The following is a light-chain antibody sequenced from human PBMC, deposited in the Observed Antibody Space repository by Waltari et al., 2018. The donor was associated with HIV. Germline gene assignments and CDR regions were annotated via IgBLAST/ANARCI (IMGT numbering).Light chain of an antibody. V-gene: IGKV3-20*01. CDR3: HHSDGSHT. J-gene: IGKJ2*01. Sequence: DIVLTQSPGTLSLSPGARASLSCRASQRLNSDFLAWYQQKPGQAPRLLIHSASSRATDIPDRFSGSGSETDFTLTISRLEAEDFAVYYCHHSDGSHTLGQGTTLEIK. CDR2: SAS. CDR1: QRLNSDF.